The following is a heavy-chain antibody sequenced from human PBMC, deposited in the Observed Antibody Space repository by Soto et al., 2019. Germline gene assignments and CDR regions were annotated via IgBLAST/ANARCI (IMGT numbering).Heavy chain of an antibody. D-gene: IGHD3-10*01. CDR3: ARRGAHDAFDI. J-gene: IGHJ3*02. CDR1: GGSISSGGYY. CDR2: IYYSGST. V-gene: IGHV4-31*01. Sequence: SETLSLTCTVSGGSISSGGYYWSWIRQHPGKGLEWIGYIYYSGSTYYNPSLKSQVTISVDTSKNQFSLKLSSVTAADTAVYYCARRGAHDAFDIWGQGTMVTVSS.